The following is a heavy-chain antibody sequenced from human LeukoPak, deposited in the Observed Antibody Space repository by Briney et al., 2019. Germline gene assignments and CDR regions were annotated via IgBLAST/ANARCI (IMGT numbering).Heavy chain of an antibody. D-gene: IGHD2-21*02. CDR3: ARVGDTGDDY. J-gene: IGHJ4*02. CDR2: IIPIFGTA. V-gene: IGHV1-69*13. CDR1: GYTFTSYG. Sequence: GASVKVSCKASGYTFTSYGISWVRQAPGQGLEWMGGIIPIFGTANYAQKFQGRVTITADESTSTAYMELSSLRSEDTAVYYCARVGDTGDDYWGQGTLVTVSS.